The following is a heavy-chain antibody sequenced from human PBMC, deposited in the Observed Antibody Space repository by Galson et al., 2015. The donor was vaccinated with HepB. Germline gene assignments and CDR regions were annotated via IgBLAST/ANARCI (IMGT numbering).Heavy chain of an antibody. D-gene: IGHD3-22*01. V-gene: IGHV3-33*01. J-gene: IGHJ4*02. CDR1: GFIFSSFG. Sequence: SLRLSCAASGFIFSSFGMHWVRQAPGKGLEWVGVIWSDGSNKYYADFVKGRFSISRDNSKNTLSLQMSSLRAEDTAVYYCARGTPYNFDTSGYFPLYYLDYWGQGTLVTVSS. CDR2: IWSDGSNK. CDR3: ARGTPYNFDTSGYFPLYYLDY.